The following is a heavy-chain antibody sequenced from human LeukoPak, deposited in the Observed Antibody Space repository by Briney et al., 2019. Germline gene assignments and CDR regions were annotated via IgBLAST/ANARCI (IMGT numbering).Heavy chain of an antibody. CDR1: GYTFTGYY. V-gene: IGHV1-2*02. CDR2: INPNSGGT. J-gene: IGHJ2*01. D-gene: IGHD3-10*01. CDR3: ARGRITMVRGVIGNWYFDL. Sequence: ASVKVSCKASGYTFTGYYMHWVRQAPGQGLEWMGWINPNSGGTNYAQKFQGRVTMTRDTSISTAYMELSRLRSDDTAVYYCARGRITMVRGVIGNWYFDLWGRGTLVTVSS.